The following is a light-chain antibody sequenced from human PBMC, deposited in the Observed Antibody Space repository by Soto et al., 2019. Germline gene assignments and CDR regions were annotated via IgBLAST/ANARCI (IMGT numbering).Light chain of an antibody. CDR1: SANIGAGYD. V-gene: IGLV1-40*01. CDR3: QSYDHSRGGSGV. CDR2: GNN. J-gene: IGLJ1*01. Sequence: QSVLTQPPSVSAAPGQRVTISCTGSSANIGAGYDVHWYQQLPGTAPKLLIYGNNNRPSGVPDRFSGSKSGTSASLAITGLQAEDEADYFCQSYDHSRGGSGVFGTGTKLTVL.